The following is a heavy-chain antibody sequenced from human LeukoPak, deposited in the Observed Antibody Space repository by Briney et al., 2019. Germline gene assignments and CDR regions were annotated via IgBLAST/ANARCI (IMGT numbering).Heavy chain of an antibody. CDR3: AREASITVTGIDLDYFHY. V-gene: IGHV4-39*07. D-gene: IGHD6-19*01. CDR2: IYSSGDI. J-gene: IGHJ4*02. Sequence: SETLSLTCTVSGGSITNINYYWGWIRQPPGKGLEWIGSIYSSGDIYHNPSLRSRITISVDTSKNQFSLKLSSVTAADTAVYYCAREASITVTGIDLDYFHYWGQGTLITLSA. CDR1: GGSITNINYY.